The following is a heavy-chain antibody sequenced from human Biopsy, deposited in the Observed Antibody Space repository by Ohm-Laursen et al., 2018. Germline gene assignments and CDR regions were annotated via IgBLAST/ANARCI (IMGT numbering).Heavy chain of an antibody. V-gene: IGHV1-2*06. CDR1: GYTFTDDQ. J-gene: IGHJ5*02. CDR3: SREQHYYSA. CDR2: VNPKKGDT. D-gene: IGHD2-21*02. Sequence: GASVKVSCKTTGYTFTDDQIHWVREAPGQGLEWMGLVNPKKGDTRYAQKFQGRVTMTSDVSVATAYMELTGLTSDDTAVYFCSREQHYYSAWGQGILVTVSS.